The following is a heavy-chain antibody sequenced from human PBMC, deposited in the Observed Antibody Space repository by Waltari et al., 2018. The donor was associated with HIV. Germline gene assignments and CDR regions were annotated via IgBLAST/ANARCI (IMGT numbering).Heavy chain of an antibody. Sequence: VQLQQWGGGLLKPPETLSLTCAVYGGSFSGYSWTWIRQAPGKGLEWFGEITHSGTAKYDPTGTSRVIMSEGRWKNEFALKLSTRTGADTPVDYCVRRLRVAATNRGSVVMTAFRLGPWGQGDLVVVS. V-gene: IGHV4-34*02. CDR3: VRRLRVAATNRGSVVMTAFRLGP. CDR1: GGSFSGYS. D-gene: IGHD2-21*02. CDR2: ITHSGTA. J-gene: IGHJ5*02.